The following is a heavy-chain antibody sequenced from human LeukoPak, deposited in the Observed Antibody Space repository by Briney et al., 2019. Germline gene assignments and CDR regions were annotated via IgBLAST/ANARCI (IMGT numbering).Heavy chain of an antibody. CDR2: INHSGST. Sequence: SETLSLTCAVYGGSFSGYYWSWIRQPPGKGLEWIGEINHSGSTNYNPSLKSRVPISVDTSKNQFSLKLSSVTAADTAVYYCARVSPRRYSGYVSNLFDPWGQGTLVTVSS. V-gene: IGHV4-34*01. CDR1: GGSFSGYY. J-gene: IGHJ5*02. CDR3: ARVSPRRYSGYVSNLFDP. D-gene: IGHD5-12*01.